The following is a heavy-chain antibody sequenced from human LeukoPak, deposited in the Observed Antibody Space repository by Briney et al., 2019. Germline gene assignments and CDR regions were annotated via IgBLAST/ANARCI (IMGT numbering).Heavy chain of an antibody. CDR3: AKDPYGDYEGDYFDY. Sequence: PGGSLRLSCAVSGFTFSTYRMNWVRQAPGMGLEWVSYISSSSSITYYADSVKGRFTISRDNSKNTLYLQMNSLRAEDTAVYYCAKDPYGDYEGDYFDYWGQGTLVTVSS. J-gene: IGHJ4*02. D-gene: IGHD4-17*01. CDR2: ISSSSSIT. CDR1: GFTFSTYR. V-gene: IGHV3-48*01.